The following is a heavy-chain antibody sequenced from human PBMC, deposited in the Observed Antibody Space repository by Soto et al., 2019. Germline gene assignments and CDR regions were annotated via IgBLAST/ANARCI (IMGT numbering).Heavy chain of an antibody. D-gene: IGHD1-26*01. J-gene: IGHJ4*02. CDR2: ISPSSDTI. V-gene: IGHV3-48*03. CDR1: GFTFSAYE. Sequence: LRLSCASSGFTFSAYEMNWVRQAPGKGLEWVSYISPSSDTIYYADSVKGRFTISRDNAENSLYLQMNSLRAEDTALYYCVREDGKVGTNSAFDYWGLGALVTVSS. CDR3: VREDGKVGTNSAFDY.